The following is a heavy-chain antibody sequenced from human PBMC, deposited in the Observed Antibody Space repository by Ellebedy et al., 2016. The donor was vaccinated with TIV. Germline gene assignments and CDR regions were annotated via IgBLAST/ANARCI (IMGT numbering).Heavy chain of an antibody. V-gene: IGHV4-59*01. CDR1: AGSITGYY. Sequence: MPSETLSLTCTVSAGSITGYYWSWFRQPPGKGPAWMGYLYYSWSTNCNPSLKSRVTISVDTSKNQFSLKLSPVTAADTAVFYCASGFSYGLLDYWGQGTLVAVSS. CDR2: LYYSWST. J-gene: IGHJ4*02. CDR3: ASGFSYGLLDY. D-gene: IGHD5-18*01.